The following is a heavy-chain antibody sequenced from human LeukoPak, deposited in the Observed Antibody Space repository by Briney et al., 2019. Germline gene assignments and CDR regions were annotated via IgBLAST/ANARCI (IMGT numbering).Heavy chain of an antibody. CDR2: ISSSSSTI. CDR3: ARGRGNYVLPYDY. J-gene: IGHJ4*02. CDR1: GFTFSSYA. Sequence: GGSLRLSCAASGFTFSSYAMNWVRQAPGKGLEWVSYISSSSSTIYYADSVKGRFTISRDNAKNSLYPQMNSLRDEDTAVYYCARGRGNYVLPYDYWGQGTLVTVSS. D-gene: IGHD4-11*01. V-gene: IGHV3-48*02.